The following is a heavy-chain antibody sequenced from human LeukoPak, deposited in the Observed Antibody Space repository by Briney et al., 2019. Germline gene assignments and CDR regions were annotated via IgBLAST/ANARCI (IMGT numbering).Heavy chain of an antibody. V-gene: IGHV3-53*01. CDR1: GFTVSSDY. D-gene: IGHD6-6*01. Sequence: GGSLRLSCAASGFTVSSDYMSWVRQAPGKGLEWVSVIYSGGSTFYADPVKGRFTISRDNSKNTLHLQMNSLRVEDTAIYYCARGTIARLGPFDCWGQGTLVIVSS. CDR3: ARGTIARLGPFDC. CDR2: IYSGGST. J-gene: IGHJ4*02.